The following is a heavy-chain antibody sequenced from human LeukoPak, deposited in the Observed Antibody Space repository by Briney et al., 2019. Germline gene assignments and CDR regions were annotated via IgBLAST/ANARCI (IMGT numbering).Heavy chain of an antibody. CDR2: IYHSGST. D-gene: IGHD5-18*01. CDR1: GYSISSGYY. J-gene: IGHJ5*02. Sequence: SETLSLTCTVSGYSISSGYYWGWIRQPPGKGLEWIGSIYHSGSTYYNPSLKSRVTITLDTSKNQFSLKLSSVPAADTAVYYCAREPWMDTAFTFDPWGQGTLVTVSS. CDR3: AREPWMDTAFTFDP. V-gene: IGHV4-38-2*02.